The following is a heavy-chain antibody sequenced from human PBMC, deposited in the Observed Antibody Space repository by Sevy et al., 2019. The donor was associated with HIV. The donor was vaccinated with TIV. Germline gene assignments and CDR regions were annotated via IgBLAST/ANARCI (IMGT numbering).Heavy chain of an antibody. Sequence: SETLSLTCTVSGGSISSYYWSWIRQPPGKGLEWIGYIYYSGSTNYNPSLKSRVTISVDTSKNQFSLKLSSVTAADTAVYYCARDPGIAVAGTTWFDPWGQGTLVTVSS. CDR2: IYYSGST. CDR1: GGSISSYY. J-gene: IGHJ5*02. D-gene: IGHD6-19*01. V-gene: IGHV4-59*13. CDR3: ARDPGIAVAGTTWFDP.